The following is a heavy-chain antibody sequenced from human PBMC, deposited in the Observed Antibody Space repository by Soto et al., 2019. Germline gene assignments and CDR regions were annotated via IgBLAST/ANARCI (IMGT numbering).Heavy chain of an antibody. Sequence: SETLSLTCAVSVGSISSSNWWSWVRQPPGKGLEWIGEIYHSGSTNYNPSIKSRAAISVDTTKYQFSLKLSSVTAADTVVYYCSSSNIAAAGFYYYGMDVWGRGTTVTVSS. V-gene: IGHV4-4*02. CDR2: IYHSGST. CDR3: SSSNIAAAGFYYYGMDV. D-gene: IGHD6-13*01. J-gene: IGHJ6*02. CDR1: VGSISSSNW.